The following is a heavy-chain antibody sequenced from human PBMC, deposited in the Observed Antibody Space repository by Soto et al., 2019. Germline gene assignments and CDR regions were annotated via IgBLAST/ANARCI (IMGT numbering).Heavy chain of an antibody. CDR3: AKDWRFYGNSY. D-gene: IGHD4-17*01. Sequence: AGGSLRLSCAASGFTFSSYGMHWVRQAPGKGLEWVAVISYDGSNKYYADSVKGRFTISRDNSKNTLYLQMNSLRAEDTAVYYCAKDWRFYGNSYWGQGPLVTVSS. V-gene: IGHV3-30*18. CDR1: GFTFSSYG. J-gene: IGHJ4*02. CDR2: ISYDGSNK.